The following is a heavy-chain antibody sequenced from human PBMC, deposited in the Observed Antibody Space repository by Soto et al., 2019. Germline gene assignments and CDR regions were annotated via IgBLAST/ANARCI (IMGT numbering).Heavy chain of an antibody. CDR3: AHLDSYNAAPLFDL. V-gene: IGHV2-5*02. J-gene: IGHJ4*02. CDR2: VYWDDDE. D-gene: IGHD1-1*01. Sequence: QITLKESGPTLVKPTQTLTLTCTFSGFSLSTVGVGVAWIRQPPGKALEWLALVYWDDDERYSPSLKSRLTITNDTSKTQAVLSLTNMDPLDTATYFCAHLDSYNAAPLFDLCGQGSLVAVSS. CDR1: GFSLSTVGVG.